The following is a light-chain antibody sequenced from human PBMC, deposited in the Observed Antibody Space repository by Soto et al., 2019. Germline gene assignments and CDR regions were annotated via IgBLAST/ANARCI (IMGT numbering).Light chain of an antibody. V-gene: IGKV3-20*01. CDR1: QSVRSNF. Sequence: EIVLTHAPGTLSLSPGERATLSCRASQSVRSNFLAWYQQKPGQAPRLLIYGASNRATGIPDRFSGSGSGTDFTLTITRLEPEDFEMYYCQRYDSLRTFGQGTKVDIK. CDR3: QRYDSLRT. CDR2: GAS. J-gene: IGKJ1*01.